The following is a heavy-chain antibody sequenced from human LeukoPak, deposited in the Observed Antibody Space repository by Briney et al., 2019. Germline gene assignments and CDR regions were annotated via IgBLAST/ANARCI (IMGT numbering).Heavy chain of an antibody. V-gene: IGHV4-59*01. D-gene: IGHD3-10*01. CDR2: IYYSGST. J-gene: IGHJ6*02. CDR1: GGSISSYY. Sequence: SETLSLTCTVSGGSISSYYWSWIRQPPGKGLEWIGYIYYSGSTNYNPSLKSRVTISADTSKNQFSLKLSSVTAADTAVYYCARVHKLLWSPYYGMDVWGQGTTVTVSS. CDR3: ARVHKLLWSPYYGMDV.